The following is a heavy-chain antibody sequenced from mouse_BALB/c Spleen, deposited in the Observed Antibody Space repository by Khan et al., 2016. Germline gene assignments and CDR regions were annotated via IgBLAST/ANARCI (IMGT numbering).Heavy chain of an antibody. Sequence: QVQLQQSGAELARPGASVKLYCKASGYTFTSYTMHWVKQRPGQGLEWIGYINPSNDYTNYNQKFNDKATLTADKSSSTAYMQLSSLTSEDSAVYFCARPEGYYRYDEGFDFWGQGTTLTVSS. CDR2: INPSNDYT. CDR1: GYTFTSYT. J-gene: IGHJ2*01. D-gene: IGHD2-14*01. V-gene: IGHV1-4*01. CDR3: ARPEGYYRYDEGFDF.